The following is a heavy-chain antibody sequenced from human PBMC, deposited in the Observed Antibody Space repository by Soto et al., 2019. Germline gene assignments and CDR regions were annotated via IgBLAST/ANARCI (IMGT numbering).Heavy chain of an antibody. V-gene: IGHV4-39*01. J-gene: IGHJ6*01. Sequence: PSETLSLTCTVSGGSISSSSYYWGWIRQPPGKGLEWIGSIYYSGSTYYNPSLKSRVTISVDTSKNQFSLMLRSVTAADTAVDHCATSSSPKRYKYYGKQVFGQGTRVTVSS. CDR3: ATSSSPKRYKYYGKQV. D-gene: IGHD6-13*01. CDR1: GGSISSSSYY. CDR2: IYYSGST.